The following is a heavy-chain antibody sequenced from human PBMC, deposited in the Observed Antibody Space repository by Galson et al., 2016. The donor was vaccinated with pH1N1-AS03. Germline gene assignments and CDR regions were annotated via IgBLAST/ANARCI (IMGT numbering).Heavy chain of an antibody. CDR1: GGSMTSPDW. CDR3: ASAGYHTPGYHY. D-gene: IGHD3-16*02. CDR2: VHYSGTT. Sequence: ETLSLTCAVSGGSMTSPDWWTWVRQPPGKGLEWIGEVHYSGTTSYKPSLNSPATMSIDKSNNQFSLNLGSVTAADTAVYFCASAGYHTPGYHYWGQGALVTVSS. J-gene: IGHJ4*01. V-gene: IGHV4-4*01.